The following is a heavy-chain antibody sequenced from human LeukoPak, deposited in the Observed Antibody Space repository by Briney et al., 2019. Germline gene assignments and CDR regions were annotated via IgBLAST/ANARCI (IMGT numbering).Heavy chain of an antibody. CDR3: APDLRGAAWSLDY. J-gene: IGHJ4*02. V-gene: IGHV3-21*04. CDR2: ISSIGSYI. CDR1: GFIFSSFS. D-gene: IGHD2-15*01. Sequence: GGSLRLSCAASGFIFSSFSMNWVRQAQGKALEWVSSISSIGSYIYYADSVKGRFTISRDNAKNSLYLQMNSLRAEDTAVYYCAPDLRGAAWSLDYWGQGTLVTVSS.